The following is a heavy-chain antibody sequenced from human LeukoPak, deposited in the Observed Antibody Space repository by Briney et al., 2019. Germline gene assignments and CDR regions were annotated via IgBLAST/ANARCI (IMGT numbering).Heavy chain of an antibody. Sequence: PSENLSLTCTVSGGSISSGGYYWSWIRQHPGKGLEWIGYIYYSGSTYYNPSLKSRVTISVDTSKNQFSLKLSSVTAADTAVYYCARDGYCSSTSCYERYFDYWGQGTLVTVSS. CDR3: ARDGYCSSTSCYERYFDY. CDR1: GGSISSGGYY. V-gene: IGHV4-31*03. D-gene: IGHD2-2*03. CDR2: IYYSGST. J-gene: IGHJ4*02.